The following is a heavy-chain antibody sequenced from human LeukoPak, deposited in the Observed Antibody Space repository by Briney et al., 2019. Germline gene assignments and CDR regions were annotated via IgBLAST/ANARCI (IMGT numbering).Heavy chain of an antibody. Sequence: GASVKVSCKASGYTFTGYYMHWVRQAPGQGLEWMGWINPNSGGTNYAQKFQGRVTMTRDTSISTAYMELSRLRSDDTAVYYCARDKAGDAYYFDIWGQGTMVTVSS. CDR1: GYTFTGYY. V-gene: IGHV1-2*02. J-gene: IGHJ3*02. D-gene: IGHD3-16*01. CDR3: ARDKAGDAYYFDI. CDR2: INPNSGGT.